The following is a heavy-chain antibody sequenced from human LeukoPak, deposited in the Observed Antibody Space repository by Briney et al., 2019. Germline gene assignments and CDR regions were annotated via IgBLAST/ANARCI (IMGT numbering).Heavy chain of an antibody. Sequence: GGSLRLSCAASGFTFDDYGMSWVRQVPGKGLEWVSGIKWNGDSIGYADSVKGRFTISRDNAKNSLYPQMNSLRAEDTALYYCARGYCSGGNCWVFDIWGQGTMVTVSS. V-gene: IGHV3-20*04. CDR1: GFTFDDYG. CDR3: ARGYCSGGNCWVFDI. J-gene: IGHJ3*02. CDR2: IKWNGDSI. D-gene: IGHD2-15*01.